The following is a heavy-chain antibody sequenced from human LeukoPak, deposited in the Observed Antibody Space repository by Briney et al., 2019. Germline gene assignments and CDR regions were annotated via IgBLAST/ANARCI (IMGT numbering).Heavy chain of an antibody. J-gene: IGHJ4*02. V-gene: IGHV3-48*02. D-gene: IGHD6-19*01. CDR1: GFTFSSYS. CDR3: ARDWRGSSGCYFDY. CDR2: ISSSSTTI. Sequence: GGSLRLSCAASGFTFSSYSMNWVRQAPGKGLEWVSYISSSSTTIYYADSVKGLFTISRDNAKNSLYLQMNSLRDEDTAVYYCARDWRGSSGCYFDYWGQGTLVTVSS.